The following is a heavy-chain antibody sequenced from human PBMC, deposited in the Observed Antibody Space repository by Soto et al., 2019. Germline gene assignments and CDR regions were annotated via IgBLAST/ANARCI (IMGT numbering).Heavy chain of an antibody. CDR2: INHSGST. CDR1: GGSFSGYY. CDR3: ARVSKPGNYDFWSGYYHNWFDP. J-gene: IGHJ5*02. V-gene: IGHV4-34*01. D-gene: IGHD3-3*01. Sequence: PSETLSLTCAVYGGSFSGYYWSWIRQPPGKGLEWIGEINHSGSTNYNPSIKSRVTISVDTSKNQFSLKLSSVTAADTAVYYCARVSKPGNYDFWSGYYHNWFDPWGQGTLVTVSS.